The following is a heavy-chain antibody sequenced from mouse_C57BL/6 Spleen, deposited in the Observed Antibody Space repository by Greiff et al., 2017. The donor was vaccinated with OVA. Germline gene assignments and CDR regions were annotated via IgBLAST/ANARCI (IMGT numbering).Heavy chain of an antibody. D-gene: IGHD2-4*01. CDR1: GYTFTSYW. CDR3: ARGVYDSSFYAMDY. V-gene: IGHV1-59*01. J-gene: IGHJ4*01. CDR2: IDPSDSYT. Sequence: VQLQQPGAELVRPGTSVKLSCKASGYTFTSYWMHWVKQRPGQGLEWIGVIDPSDSYTNYNQKFKGKATLTVDTSSSTAYMQLSSLTSEDSAVYYCARGVYDSSFYAMDYWGQGTSVTVSS.